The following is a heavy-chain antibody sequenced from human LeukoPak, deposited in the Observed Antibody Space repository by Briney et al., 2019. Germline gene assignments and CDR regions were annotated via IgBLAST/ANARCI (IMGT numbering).Heavy chain of an antibody. J-gene: IGHJ4*02. D-gene: IGHD1-26*01. V-gene: IGHV3-7*01. CDR1: GFTFSSYW. CDR3: ASDFGGRVGATDY. CDR2: IKQDGSEE. Sequence: GGSLRLSCAASGFTFSSYWMSWVRQAPGKGLEWVANIKQDGSEEYYVDSVKGRLTISRDNAKNSLYLQMNSLRAEDTAVYYCASDFGGRVGATDYWGQGTLVTVSS.